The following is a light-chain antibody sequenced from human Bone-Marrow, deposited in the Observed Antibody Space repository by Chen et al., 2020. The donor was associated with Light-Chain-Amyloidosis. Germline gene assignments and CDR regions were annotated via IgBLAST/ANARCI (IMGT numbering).Light chain of an antibody. CDR1: SSDIGTYNF. V-gene: IGLV2-14*01. J-gene: IGLJ1*01. Sequence: QSALTQPASVSGSPGQSITISCTGTSSDIGTYNFVSWYQLHPGKAPKLIIFELNNRPSVISTRFSGSKSGNTASLTISGRQAEDEADYFCSSYTSSRTLFVFGSGTKVTVL. CDR2: ELN. CDR3: SSYTSSRTLFV.